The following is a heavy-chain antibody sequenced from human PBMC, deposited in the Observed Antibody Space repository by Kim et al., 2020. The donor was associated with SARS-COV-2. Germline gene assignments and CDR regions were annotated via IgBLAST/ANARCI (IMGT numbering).Heavy chain of an antibody. D-gene: IGHD5-12*01. CDR2: ISYDGSNK. J-gene: IGHJ4*02. Sequence: GGSLRLSCAASGFTFSSYGMHWVRQAPGKGLEWVAVISYDGSNKYYADSVKGRFTISRDNSKNTLYLQMNSLRAEDTAVYYCAKTVRGMATIRGLVGYWGQGTLVTVSS. V-gene: IGHV3-30*18. CDR3: AKTVRGMATIRGLVGY. CDR1: GFTFSSYG.